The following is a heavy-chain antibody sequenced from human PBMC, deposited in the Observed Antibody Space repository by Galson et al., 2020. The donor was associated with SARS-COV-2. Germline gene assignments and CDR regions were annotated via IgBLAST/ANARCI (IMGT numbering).Heavy chain of an antibody. CDR3: AKDIVIRPYDYYYMDV. V-gene: IGHV3-43*02. J-gene: IGHJ6*03. CDR1: GFTFGDYA. D-gene: IGHD3-16*01. Sequence: SGGSLRLSCAASGFTFGDYAMHWVRQAPGKGLEWVSLISGAGGNTYYADSVKGRFTISRDNRKNSLYLQMNSLRTEDTALYYCAKDIVIRPYDYYYMDVWGKGTTVTVSS. CDR2: ISGAGGNT.